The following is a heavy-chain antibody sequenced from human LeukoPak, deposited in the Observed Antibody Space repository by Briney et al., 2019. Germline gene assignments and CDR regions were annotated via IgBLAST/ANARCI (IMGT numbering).Heavy chain of an antibody. D-gene: IGHD3-3*01. Sequence: SETLSLTCTVSGGSISSGSYYWSWIRQPAGKGLEWIGHIHTSGSTNYNPSLKSRVTISVDTSKNQLSLKLSSVTAADTAVYYCARARSEYYYYYYMDVWGKGTTVTVSS. V-gene: IGHV4-61*09. J-gene: IGHJ6*03. CDR3: ARARSEYYYYYYMDV. CDR1: GGSISSGSYY. CDR2: IHTSGST.